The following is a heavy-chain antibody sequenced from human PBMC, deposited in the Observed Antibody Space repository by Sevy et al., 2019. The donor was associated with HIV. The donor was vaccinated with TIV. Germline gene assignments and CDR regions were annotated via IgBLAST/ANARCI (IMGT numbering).Heavy chain of an antibody. Sequence: GGYLRLSCAATGFTFSNYAMHWVRQAPGKGIEWVAIIWSDGAYQYHGDSVKGRFTISRDNSKNTLYLQMNNVRVEDTAVYYCARGGYDYDNAAYYALDSWGQGTLVTVSS. V-gene: IGHV3-33*04. CDR2: IWSDGAYQ. J-gene: IGHJ4*02. CDR1: GFTFSNYA. CDR3: ARGGYDYDNAAYYALDS. D-gene: IGHD3-22*01.